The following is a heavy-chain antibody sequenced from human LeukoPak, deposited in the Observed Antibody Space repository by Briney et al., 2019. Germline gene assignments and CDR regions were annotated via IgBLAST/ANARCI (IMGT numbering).Heavy chain of an antibody. V-gene: IGHV1-2*02. D-gene: IGHD6-6*01. CDR1: GYTFTGYY. J-gene: IGHJ6*02. CDR2: IRPNSGGT. Sequence: GASVKVSCKTSGYTFTGYYLHWVRQAPGQGLEWMEWIRPNSGGTKNAQKFQGRVTMTRDTSISTAYMELNRLTSDDTAVYYCATYSNSTLQYYYGLDVWGQGTTVTVSS. CDR3: ATYSNSTLQYYYGLDV.